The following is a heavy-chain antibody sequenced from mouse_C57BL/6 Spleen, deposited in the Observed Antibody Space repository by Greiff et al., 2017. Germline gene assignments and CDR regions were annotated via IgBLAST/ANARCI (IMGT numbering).Heavy chain of an antibody. J-gene: IGHJ4*01. CDR3: TRENDYDGGGYYAMDY. CDR2: ISSGGDYI. V-gene: IGHV5-9-1*02. Sequence: DVKLVESGEGLVKPGGSLKLSCAASGFTFSSYAMSWVRQTPEKRLEWVAYISSGGDYIYYADTVKGRFPLSRDNDRNTLYLQMSSLKSEDTAMYCCTRENDYDGGGYYAMDYWGQGTSVTVSS. CDR1: GFTFSSYA. D-gene: IGHD2-4*01.